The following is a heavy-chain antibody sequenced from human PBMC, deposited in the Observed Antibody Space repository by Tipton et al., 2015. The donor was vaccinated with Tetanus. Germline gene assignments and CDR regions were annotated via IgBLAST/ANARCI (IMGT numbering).Heavy chain of an antibody. CDR1: GGAFSGYY. CDR3: ARGRLTYYYGSGSQGWFDP. J-gene: IGHJ5*02. D-gene: IGHD3-10*01. V-gene: IGHV4-34*01. CDR2: INHSGTS. Sequence: TLSLTCAVNGGAFSGYYWTWIRQSPGKGLEWIGEINHSGTSNHNPSLKSRVTTSVDTSKNHFFLQLSSVTAADTAVYYCARGRLTYYYGSGSQGWFDPWGQGTPVTVSS.